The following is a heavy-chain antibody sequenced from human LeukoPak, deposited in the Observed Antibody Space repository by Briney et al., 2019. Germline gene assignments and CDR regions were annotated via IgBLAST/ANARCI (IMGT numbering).Heavy chain of an antibody. Sequence: GGSLRLSCAASGFTFSSYGMHWVRQAPGKGLEWVAVISYDGSNKYYADSVKGRFTISRDNSKNTLYLQMNSLRAEDTAVYYCARGYYYDSSGPWGYWGQGTLVTVSS. V-gene: IGHV3-30*03. CDR2: ISYDGSNK. CDR3: ARGYYYDSSGPWGY. CDR1: GFTFSSYG. D-gene: IGHD3-22*01. J-gene: IGHJ4*02.